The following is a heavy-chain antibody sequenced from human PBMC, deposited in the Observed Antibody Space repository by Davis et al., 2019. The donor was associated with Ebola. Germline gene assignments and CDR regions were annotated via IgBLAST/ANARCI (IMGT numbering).Heavy chain of an antibody. CDR1: GFTFSSYA. D-gene: IGHD3-22*01. CDR3: AKGNRVTYQYDSGDDY. CDR2: ISSNGGST. Sequence: GESLKISCAASGFTFSSYAMSWVRQAPGKGLEWVSAISSNGGSTYYADSVKGRFTISRDNSKSTLYLQMNWLRADDTAVYYCAKGNRVTYQYDSGDDYWGQGTLVTVSS. J-gene: IGHJ4*02. V-gene: IGHV3-23*01.